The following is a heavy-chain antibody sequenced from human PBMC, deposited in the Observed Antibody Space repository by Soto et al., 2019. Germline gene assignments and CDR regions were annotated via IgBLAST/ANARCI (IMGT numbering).Heavy chain of an antibody. CDR2: ISLSSSNI. V-gene: IGHV3-48*01. Sequence: PGGSLRLSCAASGFSFSNYAMDWVRQAPGKGLEWVSYISLSSSNIRYADSVKGRFTISRDNAKSSVYLQMNSLRADDTAVYYCARVFVVPAAMGGYYYYYGMDVWGQGTTVTVSS. D-gene: IGHD2-2*01. CDR3: ARVFVVPAAMGGYYYYYGMDV. CDR1: GFSFSNYA. J-gene: IGHJ6*02.